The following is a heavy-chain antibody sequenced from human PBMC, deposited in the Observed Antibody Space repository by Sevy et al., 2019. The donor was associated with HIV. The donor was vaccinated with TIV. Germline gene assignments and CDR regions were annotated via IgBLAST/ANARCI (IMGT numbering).Heavy chain of an antibody. J-gene: IGHJ4*02. CDR2: ISISSNHI. V-gene: IGHV3-21*01. CDR1: GFTFSSYS. D-gene: IGHD3-16*01. CDR3: ARAPEENYDYITGSFDY. Sequence: GGSLRLSCAASGFTFSSYSMNWVRQAPGMGREWVSSISISSNHIYYADSVKGRFTISRDNAQNSLYLQMNSLRAEDTAVYYCARAPEENYDYITGSFDYWGQGTLVTVSS.